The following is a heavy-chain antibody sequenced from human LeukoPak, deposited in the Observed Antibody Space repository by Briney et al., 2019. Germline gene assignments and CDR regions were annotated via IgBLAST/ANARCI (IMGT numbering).Heavy chain of an antibody. Sequence: ASVKVSCKASGGTFSSYAISWVRQAPGQGLEWMGGIIPIFGTANYAQKFQGRVTITTDESTSTAYMELSSLRSEDTAVYYCARIMRYPTLGYYYYYMDVWDKGTTVTVSS. D-gene: IGHD2-2*02. CDR1: GGTFSSYA. CDR2: IIPIFGTA. J-gene: IGHJ6*03. V-gene: IGHV1-69*05. CDR3: ARIMRYPTLGYYYYYMDV.